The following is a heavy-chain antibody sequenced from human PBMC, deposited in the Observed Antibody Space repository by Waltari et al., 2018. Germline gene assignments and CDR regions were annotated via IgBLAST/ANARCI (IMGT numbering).Heavy chain of an antibody. D-gene: IGHD5-12*01. Sequence: QLQLQESGPGLVKPSETLSLTCSVSGVSITSNRHYWGWIRQPPGQGLEWIGTMSYSGATYSSPSLKSRVTISRDTSKNQLSLKLGSVTAADTAVYYGATYIGASVGTAAFDVWGQGTMVTVSS. CDR3: ATYIGASVGTAAFDV. CDR1: GVSITSNRHY. V-gene: IGHV4-39*01. CDR2: MSYSGAT. J-gene: IGHJ3*01.